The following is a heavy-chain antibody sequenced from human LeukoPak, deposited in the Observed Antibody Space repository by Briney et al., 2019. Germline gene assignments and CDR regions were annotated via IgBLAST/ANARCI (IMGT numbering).Heavy chain of an antibody. CDR2: ISYDGSNK. J-gene: IGHJ3*02. CDR3: ARGRGIAAALDMAFDI. CDR1: GFTFSSYA. D-gene: IGHD6-13*01. Sequence: GGSLRLSCAASGFTFSSYAMSWVRQAPGKGLEWVAVISYDGSNKYYADSVKGRFTISRDNSKNTLYLQMNSLRAEDTAVYYCARGRGIAAALDMAFDIWGQGTMVTVSS. V-gene: IGHV3-30-3*01.